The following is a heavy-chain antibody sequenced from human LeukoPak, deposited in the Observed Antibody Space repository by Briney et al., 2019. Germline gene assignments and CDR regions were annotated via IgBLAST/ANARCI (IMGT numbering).Heavy chain of an antibody. D-gene: IGHD4-17*01. V-gene: IGHV1-8*03. CDR1: GYTFTSYD. Sequence: ASVKVSCKASGYTFTSYDINWVRQATGQGLEWMGWMNPNSGNTGYAQKFQGRVTITRNTSISTAYMELSSLRSEDTAVHYCARGPTTVTPNYYYYMDVWDKGTTVTVSS. CDR3: ARGPTTVTPNYYYYMDV. J-gene: IGHJ6*03. CDR2: MNPNSGNT.